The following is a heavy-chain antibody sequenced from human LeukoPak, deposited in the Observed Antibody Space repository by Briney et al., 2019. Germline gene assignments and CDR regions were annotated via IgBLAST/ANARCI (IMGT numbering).Heavy chain of an antibody. Sequence: GGSLRLSCAASTFTFSNYWMSWVRQAPGKGLEWVANIKQDGSEKYYVDSVKGRFTISRDNAKTSLYLRMNSLRAEDTAVYYCARDVLAAGATGTFDIWGQGTMVTVSS. V-gene: IGHV3-7*03. CDR3: ARDVLAAGATGTFDI. CDR2: IKQDGSEK. J-gene: IGHJ3*02. CDR1: TFTFSNYW. D-gene: IGHD1-14*01.